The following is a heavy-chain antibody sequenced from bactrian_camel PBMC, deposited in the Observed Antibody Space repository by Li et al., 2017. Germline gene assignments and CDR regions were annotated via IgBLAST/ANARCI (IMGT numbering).Heavy chain of an antibody. D-gene: IGHD7*01. CDR3: AIPVLMGGTCRDDNY. J-gene: IGHJ4*01. CDR1: GKVNRDYV. CDR2: IDRSGQT. Sequence: HVQLVESGGGSVQAGGSLRLSCSASGKVNRDYVRGWFRQAPRKERVGVAAIDRSGQTTYAGSVKGRFTLSRDNGNNTLWLQMNSLKPEDTAMYYCAIPVLMGGTCRDDNYWGRGTQVTVS. V-gene: IGHV3S53*01.